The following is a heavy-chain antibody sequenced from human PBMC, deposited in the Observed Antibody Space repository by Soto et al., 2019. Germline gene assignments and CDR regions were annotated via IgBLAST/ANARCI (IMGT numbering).Heavy chain of an antibody. J-gene: IGHJ6*02. CDR3: ARDHTYYYGSGRISGMDV. CDR2: IYYSGST. CDR1: GGSISSSSYY. Sequence: SETLSLTCTVSGGSISSSSYYWGWIRQPPGKGLEWIGSIYYSGSTYYNPSLKSRVTISVDTSKNQFSLKLSSVTAADTAVYYCARDHTYYYGSGRISGMDVCGQGTTVPVSS. D-gene: IGHD3-10*01. V-gene: IGHV4-39*02.